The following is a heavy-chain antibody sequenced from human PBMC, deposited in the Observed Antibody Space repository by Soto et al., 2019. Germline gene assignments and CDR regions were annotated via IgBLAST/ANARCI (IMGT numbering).Heavy chain of an antibody. CDR1: GAYISSYY. CDR3: ARTMLAYQLGFDP. D-gene: IGHD1-1*01. V-gene: IGHV4-59*01. Sequence: SETLSLTCSVSGAYISSYYYTWIRQTPGKGLEWIGYIYLGGSINYNPSFKSRVIISVDTSKNQFSVRLRSVTTADTAVYYCARTMLAYQLGFDPWGQGTLVTVSS. CDR2: IYLGGSI. J-gene: IGHJ5*02.